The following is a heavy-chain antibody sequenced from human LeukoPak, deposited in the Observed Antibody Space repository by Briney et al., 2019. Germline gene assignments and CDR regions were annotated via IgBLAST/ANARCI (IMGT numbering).Heavy chain of an antibody. J-gene: IGHJ4*02. CDR2: MFHTGST. CDR1: ADSITRYY. V-gene: IGHV4-59*01. D-gene: IGHD6-19*01. Sequence: SETLSLTCSVSADSITRYYLSWIRQPPGKGLEWFGYMFHTGSTSYNPSLKSRVTLSMDTSKLQFSLKLTSVTAADTAVYYCAREGGKQWLVFDYWGQGALVTVSS. CDR3: AREGGKQWLVFDY.